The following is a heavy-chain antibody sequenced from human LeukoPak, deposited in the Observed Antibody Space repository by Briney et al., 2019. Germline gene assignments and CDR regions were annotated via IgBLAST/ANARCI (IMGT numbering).Heavy chain of an antibody. J-gene: IGHJ2*01. CDR3: AREWDYYLD. V-gene: IGHV1-2*02. CDR1: GYSFNDYY. Sequence: ASVKVSCKASGYSFNDYYMHWVRQAPGQGLEWMGWINPKSGGTRYAQEFQGRVTMTRDTSITTAYIELTRLRSDDTAVYYCAREWDYYLDWGRGTLATVSS. CDR2: INPKSGGT. D-gene: IGHD3-10*01.